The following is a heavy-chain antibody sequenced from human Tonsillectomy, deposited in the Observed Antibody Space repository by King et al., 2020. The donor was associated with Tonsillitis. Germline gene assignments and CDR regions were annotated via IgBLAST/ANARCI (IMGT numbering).Heavy chain of an antibody. Sequence: VQLVESGGGLVQPGGSLRVSCVASGFTFSSYEMHWVRQAPGKGLEWVAYISSTGSSIHYADLMEGRFTISRDNAKNSLYLQMNSLRVEDTGVYYCAREGKDPVDTFDIWGQGTTVTVSS. CDR3: AREGKDPVDTFDI. J-gene: IGHJ3*02. V-gene: IGHV3-48*03. CDR1: GFTFSSYE. CDR2: ISSTGSSI.